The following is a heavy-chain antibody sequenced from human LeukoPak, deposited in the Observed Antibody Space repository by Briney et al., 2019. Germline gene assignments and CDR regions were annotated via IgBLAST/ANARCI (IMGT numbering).Heavy chain of an antibody. CDR3: ATGFLQWLRILEH. CDR1: GYTFKTFG. J-gene: IGHJ1*01. D-gene: IGHD3-3*01. CDR2: ISTYNGNT. Sequence: ASVKVSCKASGYTFKTFGITWVRQAPGQGLEWMGWISTYNGNTNYEQKFQGGVTVTADTSANTAYMEMRSLRSDDTAVYYCATGFLQWLRILEHWGQGTLVTVSS. V-gene: IGHV1-18*01.